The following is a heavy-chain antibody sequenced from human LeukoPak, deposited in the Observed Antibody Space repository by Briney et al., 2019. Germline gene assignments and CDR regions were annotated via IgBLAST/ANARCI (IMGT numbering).Heavy chain of an antibody. CDR3: VRVVSSGYSRMDV. Sequence: SETLSLTCTVSGGSISSGDYYWSWIRQPPGKGLEWIGYIYYSGSTYYNPSLKSRVPISVDTSKNQFSLKLSSVTAADTAVYYCVRVVSSGYSRMDVWGKGTTVTVSS. D-gene: IGHD3-22*01. CDR2: IYYSGST. J-gene: IGHJ6*04. CDR1: GGSISSGDYY. V-gene: IGHV4-30-4*08.